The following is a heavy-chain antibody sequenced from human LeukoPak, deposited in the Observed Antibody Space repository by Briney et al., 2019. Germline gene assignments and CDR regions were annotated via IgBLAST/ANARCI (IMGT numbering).Heavy chain of an antibody. V-gene: IGHV1-18*01. Sequence: GASVKVSCKASGYTFSSCGISLVRQAPGQGLEWMGWISGYNGNTNYAQKLQGRVTMTTDTSTSTAYMELRSLRSDATAVYSCAGDGIQLPYIWFDPWGQGTLVTVSS. CDR2: ISGYNGNT. CDR3: AGDGIQLPYIWFDP. J-gene: IGHJ5*02. CDR1: GYTFSSCG. D-gene: IGHD2-2*01.